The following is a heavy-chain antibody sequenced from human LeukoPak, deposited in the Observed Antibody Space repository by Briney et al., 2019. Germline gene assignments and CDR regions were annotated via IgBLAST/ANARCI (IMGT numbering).Heavy chain of an antibody. V-gene: IGHV3-20*04. Sequence: GGSLRLSCAASGFKFDDYGMSWVRQAPGKGLEWVCDINWNGAWTGYADSVKGRFTISGDNAKNSLYLQMDSLRAEDTALYYCAGYYYDSSRGFDLWGQGTLVTVSA. J-gene: IGHJ5*02. CDR3: AGYYYDSSRGFDL. CDR2: INWNGAWT. D-gene: IGHD3-22*01. CDR1: GFKFDDYG.